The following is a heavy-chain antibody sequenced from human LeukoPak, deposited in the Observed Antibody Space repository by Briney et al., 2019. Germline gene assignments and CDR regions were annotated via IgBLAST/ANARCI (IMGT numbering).Heavy chain of an antibody. CDR3: ARSNWNDGFDY. J-gene: IGHJ4*02. Sequence: SETLSLTCAVSGGSISSSNWWSWVRQPPGKGLEWIGEIYHSGSTNYNPSLKGRVTISVDKSKNQFPLKLSSVTAADTAVYYCARSNWNDGFDYWGQGTLVTVSS. CDR2: IYHSGST. CDR1: GGSISSSNW. V-gene: IGHV4-4*02. D-gene: IGHD1-20*01.